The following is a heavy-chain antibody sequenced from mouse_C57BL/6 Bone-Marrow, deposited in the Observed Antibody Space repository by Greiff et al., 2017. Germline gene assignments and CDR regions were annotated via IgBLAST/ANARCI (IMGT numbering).Heavy chain of an antibody. Sequence: QVQLQQPGAELVRPGSSVKLSCKASGYTFTSYWMDWVKQRPGQGLEWIGNIYPSDSETNYNQKFKDKATLTVDKSSSTAYMQLSSLTSEDSAVYYFAREPIYYAHFDYWGQGTTVTVSS. CDR1: GYTFTSYW. J-gene: IGHJ2*01. V-gene: IGHV1-61*01. CDR3: AREPIYYAHFDY. CDR2: IYPSDSET. D-gene: IGHD2-1*01.